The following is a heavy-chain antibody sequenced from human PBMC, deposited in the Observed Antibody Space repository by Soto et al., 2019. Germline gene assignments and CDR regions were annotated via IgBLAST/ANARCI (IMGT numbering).Heavy chain of an antibody. J-gene: IGHJ5*02. Sequence: SETLSLTCTVSGGSISSSNYYWGWIRQPPGKGLEWIGNIYYSGSTYYNPSLKSRVTISVDTSKNQFSLKLSSVAAADTAVYYCARGQPVYFNGFDPWGQGTLVTVSS. CDR1: GGSISSSNYY. D-gene: IGHD2-8*01. CDR2: IYYSGST. CDR3: ARGQPVYFNGFDP. V-gene: IGHV4-39*01.